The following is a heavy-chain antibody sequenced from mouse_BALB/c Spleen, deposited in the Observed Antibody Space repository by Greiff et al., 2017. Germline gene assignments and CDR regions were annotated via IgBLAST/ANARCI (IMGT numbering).Heavy chain of an antibody. Sequence: EVQLVESGGGLVQPGGSLKLSCAASGFTFSSYGMSWVRQTPDKRLELVATINSNGGSTYYPDSVKGRFTISRDNAKNTLYLQMSSLKSEDTAMYYCARDPLYYYGLDYWGQGTTLTVSS. CDR1: GFTFSSYG. CDR2: INSNGGST. CDR3: ARDPLYYYGLDY. D-gene: IGHD1-1*01. J-gene: IGHJ2*01. V-gene: IGHV5-6-3*01.